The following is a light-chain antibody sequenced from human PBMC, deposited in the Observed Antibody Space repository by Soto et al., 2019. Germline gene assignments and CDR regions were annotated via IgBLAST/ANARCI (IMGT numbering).Light chain of an antibody. CDR3: QQSRTAPK. Sequence: DIQMTQSPSSLSASVGDRVTITCRASESVSSYLNWYQQKPGRAPKLLISGAFTLRSGVPSRFSGTGSVTDFNLTISSLQPEDFSTYYCQQSRTAPKFAQGTKLEIK. V-gene: IGKV1-39*01. J-gene: IGKJ2*01. CDR1: ESVSSY. CDR2: GAF.